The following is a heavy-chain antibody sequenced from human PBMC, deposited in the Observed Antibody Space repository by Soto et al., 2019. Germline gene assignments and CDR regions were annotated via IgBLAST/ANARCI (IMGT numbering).Heavy chain of an antibody. J-gene: IGHJ4*02. CDR1: GFAFSSYA. D-gene: IGHD4-17*01. CDR3: ASIAPYGDYTLNVDY. V-gene: IGHV3-23*01. CDR2: ISGSGGST. Sequence: GGSLRLSCAASGFAFSSYAMSWVRQAPGKGLEWVSAISGSGGSTYYADSVKGRFTISRDNSKNTLYLQMNSLRAEDTAVYYCASIAPYGDYTLNVDYWGQGTLVTVSS.